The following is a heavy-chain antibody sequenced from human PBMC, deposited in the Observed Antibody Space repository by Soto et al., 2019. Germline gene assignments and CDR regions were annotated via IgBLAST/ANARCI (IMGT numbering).Heavy chain of an antibody. Sequence: QVQLVQSGAEVKKPGSSVKVSCKASGGTFSSYAISWVRQAPGQGLEWMGGIIPIFGTANYAQKFQGRVTITAYESTSTAYMELSSLRSEDTAVYYCVRFHSGLGAFDIWGQGTMVTVSS. D-gene: IGHD6-25*01. CDR2: IIPIFGTA. CDR3: VRFHSGLGAFDI. CDR1: GGTFSSYA. J-gene: IGHJ3*02. V-gene: IGHV1-69*01.